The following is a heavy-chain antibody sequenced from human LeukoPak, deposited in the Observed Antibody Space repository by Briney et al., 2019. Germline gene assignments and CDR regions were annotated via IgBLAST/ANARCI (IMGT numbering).Heavy chain of an antibody. J-gene: IGHJ4*02. Sequence: GGSLRLSCAASGFTLSSYAMHWVRQAPGKGLEWVAVISYDGSNKYYADSVKGRFTISRDNSKNTLYLQMNSLRAEDTAVYYCARVGYYGSGSYYNLVYWGQGTLVTVSS. D-gene: IGHD3-10*01. CDR3: ARVGYYGSGSYYNLVY. V-gene: IGHV3-30-3*01. CDR1: GFTLSSYA. CDR2: ISYDGSNK.